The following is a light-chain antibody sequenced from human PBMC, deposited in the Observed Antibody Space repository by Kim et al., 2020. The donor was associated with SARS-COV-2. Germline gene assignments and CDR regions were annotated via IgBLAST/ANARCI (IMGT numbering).Light chain of an antibody. V-gene: IGLV6-57*01. CDR3: QSYDSSNHWV. CDR1: SGSIAGNY. Sequence: KTVTMSCPRSSGSIAGNYVQWYQQRPGSSPTTVIYEDYKRPSGVPDRFSGSIDSSSNSASLTISGLKTEDEADYYCQSYDSSNHWVFGGGTKLTVL. J-gene: IGLJ3*02. CDR2: EDY.